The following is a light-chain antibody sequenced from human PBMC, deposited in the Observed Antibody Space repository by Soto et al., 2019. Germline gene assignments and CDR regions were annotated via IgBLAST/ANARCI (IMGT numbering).Light chain of an antibody. CDR2: DNT. J-gene: IGLJ2*01. CDR1: SSNIGVKS. V-gene: IGLV1-51*01. CDR3: GAWDNSLSAVP. Sequence: QSVLTQPPSVSAAPGQRVTISCSGSSSNIGVKSVSWYQQLPRTAPKLLIYDNTERPSGIPDRFSASKSGTSATLGITGLQTGDEADYYCGAWDNSLSAVPFGGGTKLTVL.